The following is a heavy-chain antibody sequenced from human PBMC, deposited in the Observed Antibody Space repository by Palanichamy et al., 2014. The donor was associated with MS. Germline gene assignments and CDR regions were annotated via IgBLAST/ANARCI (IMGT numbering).Heavy chain of an antibody. CDR1: GFTFSSYG. Sequence: QVQLVESGGGVVQPGRSLRLSCAASGFTFSSYGMHWVRQAPGKGLEWVAVISYDGSNKYYADSVKGRFTISRDNSKNTLYLQMNSLRAEDTAVCYCAKDPTPRTTVTTHFLYWGQGTLVTVSS. CDR3: AKDPTPRTTVTTHFLY. D-gene: IGHD4-17*01. J-gene: IGHJ4*02. CDR2: ISYDGSNK. V-gene: IGHV3-30*18.